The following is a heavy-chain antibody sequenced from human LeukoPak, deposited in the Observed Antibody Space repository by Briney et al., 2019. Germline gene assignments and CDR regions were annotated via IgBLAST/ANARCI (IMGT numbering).Heavy chain of an antibody. CDR3: ARHEGAASLDY. D-gene: IGHD2-15*01. CDR2: IFDSGSIYYNGDT. CDR1: GGSFSGYY. V-gene: IGHV4-34*12. Sequence: SETLSLTCAVYGGSFSGYYWAWIRQPPGKGLEWIGSIFDSGSIYYNGDTYYNPSLKSRVSISVDTSKNQFSLRLRSVTAADTAVYYCARHEGAASLDYWGQGTRVTVSS. J-gene: IGHJ4*02.